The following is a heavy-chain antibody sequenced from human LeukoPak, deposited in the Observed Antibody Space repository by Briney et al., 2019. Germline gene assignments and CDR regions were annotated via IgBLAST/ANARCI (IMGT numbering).Heavy chain of an antibody. CDR3: ARDRSGSYYSDAFDI. CDR2: ISNSGSA. Sequence: SETLSLTCTVSGDSISSGDYHWSWIRQPPGKGLEWIGYISNSGSAYYNPSLKSRVTMSVDTSKNQFSLKLSSVTAADTAVYYCARDRSGSYYSDAFDIWGQGTMVTVSS. CDR1: GDSISSGDYH. D-gene: IGHD1-26*01. V-gene: IGHV4-30-4*02. J-gene: IGHJ3*02.